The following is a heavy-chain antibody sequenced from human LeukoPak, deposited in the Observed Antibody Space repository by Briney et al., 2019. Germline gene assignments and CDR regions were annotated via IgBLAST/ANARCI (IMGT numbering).Heavy chain of an antibody. CDR1: GGTFSSYA. CDR2: IIPIFGTA. J-gene: IGHJ6*03. Sequence: ASVKVSCKASGGTFSSYAISWVRQAPGQGLEWMGGIIPIFGTANYAQKFQGRVTITTDESTSTAYMELSSLRSEDTAVYYCARAYFYYYYMDVWGKGTTVTVSS. CDR3: ARAYFYYYYMDV. V-gene: IGHV1-69*05.